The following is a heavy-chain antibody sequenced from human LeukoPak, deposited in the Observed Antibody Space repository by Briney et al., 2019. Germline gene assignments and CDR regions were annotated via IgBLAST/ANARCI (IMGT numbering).Heavy chain of an antibody. CDR3: TIAGSYRFDY. J-gene: IGHJ4*02. Sequence: PGGSLRLSCAGSGFAFSSSWMHWVRQAPGKGLVWVSRMNSDGTTTNYADSVKGRFTISRDNAKNTLYLQMNSLTAEDTAVYYCTIAGSYRFDYWGQGTLVTVSP. V-gene: IGHV3-74*01. CDR1: GFAFSSSW. D-gene: IGHD3-16*02. CDR2: MNSDGTTT.